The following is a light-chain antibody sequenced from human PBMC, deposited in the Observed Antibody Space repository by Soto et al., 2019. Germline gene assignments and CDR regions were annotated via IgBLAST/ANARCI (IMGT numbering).Light chain of an antibody. V-gene: IGKV1-5*03. J-gene: IGKJ1*01. Sequence: DIRMTQSPSTMSASVGDRVTITCRASQSISSCLAWYQQKPGKAPKLLIYKASSLESGFPSRFSGSGSGTEFTLTISILQPDDFATYYCQQYNSYSRTFGQGTKVEIK. CDR2: KAS. CDR3: QQYNSYSRT. CDR1: QSISSC.